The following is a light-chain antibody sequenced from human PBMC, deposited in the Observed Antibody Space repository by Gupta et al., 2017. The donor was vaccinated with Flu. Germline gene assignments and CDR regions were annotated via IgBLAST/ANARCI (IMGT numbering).Light chain of an antibody. Sequence: PSFVYASVGDRVTITSRSRKAISNYLAWYQQKPGKAPKLLIYGASTWKTGVPSRFSGSGSGTDFTLTISSLQPEDVANYYCQNCFRTPYTFGQGTKVEI. CDR3: QNCFRTPYT. CDR2: GAS. J-gene: IGKJ2*01. CDR1: KAISNY. V-gene: IGKV1-27*01.